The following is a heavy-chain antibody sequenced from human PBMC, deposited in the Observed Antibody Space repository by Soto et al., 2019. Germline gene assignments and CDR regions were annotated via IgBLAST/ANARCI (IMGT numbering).Heavy chain of an antibody. D-gene: IGHD3-16*01. V-gene: IGHV4-61*01. J-gene: IGHJ5*02. Sequence: QVQLQESGPGLVKPAETLSLTCSVSGASVTSGLYYWTWIRQPPGRGLEWMGFIYDGGGSNYSPSLRGAVTMSVDSSKNQFSLNLTSVTAADTAVYYCARADGREFDYDDVWGTRGDWFDPWGQGTLVTVSS. CDR2: IYDGGGS. CDR3: ARADGREFDYDDVWGTRGDWFDP. CDR1: GASVTSGLYY.